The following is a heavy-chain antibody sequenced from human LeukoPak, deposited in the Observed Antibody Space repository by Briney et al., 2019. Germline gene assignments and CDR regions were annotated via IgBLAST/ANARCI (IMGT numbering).Heavy chain of an antibody. D-gene: IGHD6-19*01. CDR3: AKTEQWLVPPTYQH. Sequence: GGSLRLSCAASGFTFSSYAMSWVRQAPGKGLEWVSAISGSGGSTYYADSVKGRFTISRDNSRNTLYLQMNSLRAEDTAVYYCAKTEQWLVPPTYQHWGQGTLVTVSS. CDR1: GFTFSSYA. J-gene: IGHJ1*01. CDR2: ISGSGGST. V-gene: IGHV3-23*01.